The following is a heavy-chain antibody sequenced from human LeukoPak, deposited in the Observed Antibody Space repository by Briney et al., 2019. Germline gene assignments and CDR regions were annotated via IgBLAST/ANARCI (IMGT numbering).Heavy chain of an antibody. CDR2: IYYSGST. CDR3: ARDPSVNYYDSSGYFVY. D-gene: IGHD3-22*01. CDR1: GGSISRGGYY. J-gene: IGHJ4*02. Sequence: SETLSLTCTVSGGSISRGGYYWSWIRQHPGKGLEWIGYIYYSGSTYYNPSLKSRVTISVDTSKNQFSLKLSSVTAADTAVYYCARDPSVNYYDSSGYFVYWGQGTLVTVSS. V-gene: IGHV4-31*03.